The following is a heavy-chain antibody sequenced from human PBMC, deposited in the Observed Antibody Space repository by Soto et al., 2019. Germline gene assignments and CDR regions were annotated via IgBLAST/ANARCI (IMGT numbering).Heavy chain of an antibody. CDR2: IYYSGST. CDR3: AGDCSGGSCYQYYYFYYYKDV. CDR1: GGSISSSSYY. Sequence: SSETLSLTCTVSGGSISSSSYYWGWIRQPPGKGLEWIGSIYYSGSTYYNPSLKSRVTISVDTSKNQFSLKLSSVTAADTAVYYCAGDCSGGSCYQYYYFYYYKDVWGKGTTVTVSS. J-gene: IGHJ6*03. V-gene: IGHV4-39*01. D-gene: IGHD2-15*01.